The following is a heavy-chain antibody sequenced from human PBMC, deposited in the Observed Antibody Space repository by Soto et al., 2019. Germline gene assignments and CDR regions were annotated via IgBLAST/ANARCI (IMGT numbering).Heavy chain of an antibody. D-gene: IGHD5-12*01. V-gene: IGHV1-2*02. CDR2: INPNSGGT. CDR3: ARAPREVATILGNWFDP. CDR1: GYTFTGYY. Sequence: GASVKVSCKASGYTFTGYYMHWVRQAPGQGLEWMGWINPNSGGTNYAQKFQGRVTMTRDTSISTAYMELSRLRSDDTAVYYCARAPREVATILGNWFDPWGQGXLVTVYS. J-gene: IGHJ5*02.